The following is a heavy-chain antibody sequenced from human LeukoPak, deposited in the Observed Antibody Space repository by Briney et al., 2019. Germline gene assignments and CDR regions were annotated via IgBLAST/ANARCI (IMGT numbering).Heavy chain of an antibody. J-gene: IGHJ5*02. CDR1: GYTFTSYD. CDR2: MNPNSGNT. D-gene: IGHD5-24*01. Sequence: ASVKVSCKASGYTFTSYDINWVRQATGQGLEWMGWMNPNSGNTGYAQKFQGRVIMTRNTSISTAYMELSSLRSEDTAVYYCASGYASMRYNWFDPWGQGTLVTVSS. V-gene: IGHV1-8*01. CDR3: ASGYASMRYNWFDP.